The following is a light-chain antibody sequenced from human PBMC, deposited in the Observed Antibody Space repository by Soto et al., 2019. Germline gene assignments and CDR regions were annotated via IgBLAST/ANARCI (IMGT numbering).Light chain of an antibody. CDR1: QAISSY. V-gene: IGKV1-9*01. J-gene: IGKJ1*01. Sequence: DILLTQSPSFLSASVGDRVTITCRASQAISSYLAWFQQRPGKAPKVLIYAASTLQSGVPSRFSGSASGTEFTLTISSLQPEDFATYFCQQLNSYPWTFGQGTKVEIK. CDR2: AAS. CDR3: QQLNSYPWT.